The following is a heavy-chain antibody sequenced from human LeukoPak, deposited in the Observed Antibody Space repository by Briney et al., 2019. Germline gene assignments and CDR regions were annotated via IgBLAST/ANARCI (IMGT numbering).Heavy chain of an antibody. D-gene: IGHD6-13*01. CDR1: GFTFSSHG. CDR2: IRSKANSYAT. Sequence: GGSLRLSCAASGFTFSSHGMHWVRQASGKGLEWVGRIRSKANSYATAYAASVKGRFTISRDDSKNTAYLQMNSLKTEDTAVYYCTRRAAAGTGVDYWGQGTLVTVSS. CDR3: TRRAAAGTGVDY. V-gene: IGHV3-73*01. J-gene: IGHJ4*02.